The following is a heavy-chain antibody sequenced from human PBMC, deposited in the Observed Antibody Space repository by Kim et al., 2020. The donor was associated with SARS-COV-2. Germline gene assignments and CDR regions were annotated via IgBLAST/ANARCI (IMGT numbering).Heavy chain of an antibody. D-gene: IGHD3-22*01. V-gene: IGHV3-23*01. Sequence: ADAVKGRFTVSRDNAKNALYLQMDSLRAEDTALYYCAKDHESSGWPTFDYWGQGTLVTVSS. J-gene: IGHJ4*02. CDR3: AKDHESSGWPTFDY.